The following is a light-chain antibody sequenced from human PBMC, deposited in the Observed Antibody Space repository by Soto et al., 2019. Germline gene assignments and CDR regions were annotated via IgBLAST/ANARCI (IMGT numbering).Light chain of an antibody. CDR3: AAWDDSLNGLYV. Sequence: SVLTQPPSASGTPGQRVTISCSASSGSLSVDWYQHLPGTAPKLLIQSNHQRPSGVPDRFSGSKSGTSASLAISGLQSEDDADYYCAAWDDSLNGLYVFGTGTKVTVL. J-gene: IGLJ1*01. V-gene: IGLV1-44*01. CDR2: SNH. CDR1: SGSLS.